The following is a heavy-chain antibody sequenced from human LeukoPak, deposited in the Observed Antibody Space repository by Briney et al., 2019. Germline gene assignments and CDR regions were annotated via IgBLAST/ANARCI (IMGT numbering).Heavy chain of an antibody. CDR3: ARESLEMATNAFDI. Sequence: ASVKDSCKASGYTFTRYYIHWVRQAPGQGLEWMGTINPPSGTTTYAQKFQGRVTLTRDTATSTVYMELSSLRSEDTAFYYCARESLEMATNAFDIWGQGTMVTVSS. CDR2: INPPSGTT. CDR1: GYTFTRYY. V-gene: IGHV1-46*01. D-gene: IGHD5-24*01. J-gene: IGHJ3*02.